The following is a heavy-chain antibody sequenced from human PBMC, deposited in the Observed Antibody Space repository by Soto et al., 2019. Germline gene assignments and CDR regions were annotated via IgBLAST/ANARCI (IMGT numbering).Heavy chain of an antibody. CDR2: MTGSGGDI. CDR3: AKDAVYGDGLWLAAN. CDR1: GFTFGSYA. Sequence: EVQLLESGGGLVQPGGSLRLSCAASGFTFGSYAMSWVRQAPGKGLEWVAGMTGSGGDIRYADSVKGRFTISKDNSKNTLYLQMNSLRAEDTAMYYCAKDAVYGDGLWLAANWGQGTLVTVSS. J-gene: IGHJ4*02. V-gene: IGHV3-23*01. D-gene: IGHD2-21*02.